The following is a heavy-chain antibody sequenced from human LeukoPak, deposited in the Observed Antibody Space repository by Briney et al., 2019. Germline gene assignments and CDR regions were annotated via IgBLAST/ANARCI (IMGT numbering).Heavy chain of an antibody. CDR1: GYTFTSYD. CDR3: ARSPDILTGEKFDY. Sequence: GASVKVSCTASGYTFTSYDINWVRQATGQGLEWMGWMNPKSGGTNYAQKFEARVTMNRDTSISTAYMELSRLRFDDTAVYYCARSPDILTGEKFDYWGQGTLVTVSS. D-gene: IGHD3-9*01. V-gene: IGHV1-2*02. CDR2: MNPKSGGT. J-gene: IGHJ4*02.